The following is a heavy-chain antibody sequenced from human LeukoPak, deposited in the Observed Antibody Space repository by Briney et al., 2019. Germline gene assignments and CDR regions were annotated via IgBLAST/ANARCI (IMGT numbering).Heavy chain of an antibody. Sequence: GGSLRLSCAASGFTFSSYGMSWVRQAPGKGLEWVSAISGSGGSTYYADSMKGRFTISRDNAKNSLYLQMNSLRAEDTAVYYCASRFLYSYGPDYWGQGTLVTVSS. CDR2: ISGSGGST. CDR3: ASRFLYSYGPDY. V-gene: IGHV3-23*01. J-gene: IGHJ4*02. D-gene: IGHD5-18*01. CDR1: GFTFSSYG.